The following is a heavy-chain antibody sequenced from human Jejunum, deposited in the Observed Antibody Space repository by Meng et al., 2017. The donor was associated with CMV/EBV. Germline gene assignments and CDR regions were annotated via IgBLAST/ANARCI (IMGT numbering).Heavy chain of an antibody. D-gene: IGHD5-24*01. Sequence: QGELGQSCSELKQPGASVKFSCRPSGYTFTSYAINWVRQAPGQGPDWMGWIDPNTGNPTYDQGFTGRFVFSLDTSVSTAYLQINSLRADDTAVYYCARDSPLDGYSLLDYWGQGTLVTVSS. CDR3: ARDSPLDGYSLLDY. J-gene: IGHJ4*02. V-gene: IGHV7-4-1*02. CDR1: GYTFTSYA. CDR2: IDPNTGNP.